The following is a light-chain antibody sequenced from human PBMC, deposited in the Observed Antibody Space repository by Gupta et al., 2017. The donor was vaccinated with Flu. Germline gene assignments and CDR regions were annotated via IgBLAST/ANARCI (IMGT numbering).Light chain of an antibody. CDR1: SSDVGRSNS. CDR3: SSYTSTSTFYV. J-gene: IGLJ1*01. Sequence: ITISCTGTSSDVGRSNSVSWYQQHPGEAPKLIIYDVSSRPSGISSRFSGSKSGNTASLTISGLEAEDETDYYCSSYTSTSTFYVFGTGTKVTVL. V-gene: IGLV2-14*04. CDR2: DVS.